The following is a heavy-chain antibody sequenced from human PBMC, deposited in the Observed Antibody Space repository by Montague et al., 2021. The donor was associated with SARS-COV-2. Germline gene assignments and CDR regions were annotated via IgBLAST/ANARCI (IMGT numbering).Heavy chain of an antibody. CDR3: VREKYYFDDSDSK. Sequence: SETLSLTCSVSGVSISSGSYYWSWVRQPPGKGLEWIGYVYHTGSTNYNPSLKSRVTLSIDTSKNQFSLNLTSVTAADTAVYYCVREKYYFDDSDSKWGQGTLVSVSS. CDR2: VYHTGST. CDR1: GVSISSGSYY. D-gene: IGHD3-22*01. J-gene: IGHJ4*02. V-gene: IGHV4-61*01.